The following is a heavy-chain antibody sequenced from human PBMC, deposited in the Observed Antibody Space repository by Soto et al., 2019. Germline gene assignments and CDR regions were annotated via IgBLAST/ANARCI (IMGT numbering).Heavy chain of an antibody. CDR1: GFTCISYG. CDR2: ISYDGSNK. Sequence: GGSLRLSCAAPGFTCISYGMHWVRQAPGKGLEWVAVISYDGSNKYYADSVKGRFTISRDNSKNTLYLQMNSLRAEDTAVYYCAKVGMVRGAFTTGYYYYGMDVWGQGTTVTVSS. V-gene: IGHV3-30*18. CDR3: AKVGMVRGAFTTGYYYYGMDV. D-gene: IGHD3-10*01. J-gene: IGHJ6*02.